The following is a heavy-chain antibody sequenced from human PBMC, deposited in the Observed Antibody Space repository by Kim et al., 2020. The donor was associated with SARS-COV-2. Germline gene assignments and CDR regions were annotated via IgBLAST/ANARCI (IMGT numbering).Heavy chain of an antibody. CDR1: GGSISSYY. CDR2: IYYSGST. J-gene: IGHJ4*02. D-gene: IGHD3-22*01. V-gene: IGHV4-59*01. Sequence: SETLSLTCTVSGGSISSYYWSWIRQPPGKGLEWIGYIYYSGSTNYNPSLKSRVTISVDTSKNQFSLKLSSVTAADTAVYYCARVGILKDSSGYYFDYWGQGTLVTVSS. CDR3: ARVGILKDSSGYYFDY.